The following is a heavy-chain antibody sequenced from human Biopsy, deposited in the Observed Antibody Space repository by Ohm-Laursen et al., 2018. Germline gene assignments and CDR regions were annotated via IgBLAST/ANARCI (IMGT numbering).Heavy chain of an antibody. V-gene: IGHV1-69*13. J-gene: IGHJ4*02. CDR1: GGTFTNYA. Sequence: SVKVSCKVSGGTFTNYAISWVRQASGQGLEWMGGIIPIFGTANYAQKFQGRVTITADESTSTAYMELSSLRSDDTAVYYCARDALGGGSYRFFYWGQGSLVTVSS. CDR2: IIPIFGTA. D-gene: IGHD1-26*01. CDR3: ARDALGGGSYRFFY.